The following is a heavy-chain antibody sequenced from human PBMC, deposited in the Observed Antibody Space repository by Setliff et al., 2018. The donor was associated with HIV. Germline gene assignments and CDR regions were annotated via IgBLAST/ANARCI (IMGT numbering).Heavy chain of an antibody. J-gene: IGHJ2*01. D-gene: IGHD5-12*01. CDR1: GFTFSDYY. Sequence: GGSLRLSCAASGFTFSDYYMSWIRQAPGKGLEWISYISRGGRTKYYADSVKGRLTISRDNAKNSLYLQMNSLRAEDTTIYDCARVPVMATITYWYFDLWGRGTLVTVSS. V-gene: IGHV3-11*04. CDR2: ISRGGRTK. CDR3: ARVPVMATITYWYFDL.